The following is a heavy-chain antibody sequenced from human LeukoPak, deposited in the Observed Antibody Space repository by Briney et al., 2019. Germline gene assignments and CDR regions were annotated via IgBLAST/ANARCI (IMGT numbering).Heavy chain of an antibody. Sequence: ASVKVSCKASGGTFSSYAISWVRQAPGQGLEWMGGIIPIFGTANYAQKFQGRVTITADESTSTAYMELSSLSSEDTAVYYCARESVDFWSGYRLYYFDYWGQGTLVTVSS. CDR3: ARESVDFWSGYRLYYFDY. V-gene: IGHV1-69*13. J-gene: IGHJ4*02. CDR1: GGTFSSYA. CDR2: IIPIFGTA. D-gene: IGHD3-3*01.